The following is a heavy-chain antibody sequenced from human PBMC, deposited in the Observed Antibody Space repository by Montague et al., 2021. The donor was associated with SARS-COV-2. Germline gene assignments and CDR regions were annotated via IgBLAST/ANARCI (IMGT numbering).Heavy chain of an antibody. V-gene: IGHV4-59*01. J-gene: IGHJ4*02. CDR1: GGSISSYY. D-gene: IGHD6-13*01. Sequence: SETLSLTCTVSGGSISSYYWSWIRQPPGKGLEWIGYIYYSGSTNYNPSLKSRVTISVDTSKNQFSLKLSSVTAADTAVYYCARDTEGYTSSWSHDYWGQGTLVTVSS. CDR3: ARDTEGYTSSWSHDY. CDR2: IYYSGST.